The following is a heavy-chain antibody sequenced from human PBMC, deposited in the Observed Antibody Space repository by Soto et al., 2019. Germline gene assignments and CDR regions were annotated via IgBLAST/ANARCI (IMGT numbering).Heavy chain of an antibody. D-gene: IGHD3-3*01. Sequence: PSETLSLTCGISGGYFSANYWSWIRQAPGKGPEWLGEINHSGYTDYNPSLQSRVTISADTSKNQFSLNLSSVTAADTAVYYCATGGLFSSWGQGTLVTVSS. V-gene: IGHV4-34*01. CDR2: INHSGYT. CDR3: ATGGLFSS. CDR1: GGYFSANY. J-gene: IGHJ5*02.